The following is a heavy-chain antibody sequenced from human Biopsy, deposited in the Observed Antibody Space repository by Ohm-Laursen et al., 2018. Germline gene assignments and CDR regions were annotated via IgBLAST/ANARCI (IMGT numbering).Heavy chain of an antibody. J-gene: IGHJ6*02. D-gene: IGHD3-10*01. CDR1: GASMTDYF. Sequence: SDTLSLTCCVSGASMTDYFWSWIWQPAGKGLEWIGRAYPSGTTYYNPSLKGRVTISIDASKNQLSLKVTSVTAADTAVFYCAGSRGHYFNGLDVWGQGTTVTVSS. CDR3: AGSRGHYFNGLDV. V-gene: IGHV4-4*07. CDR2: AYPSGTT.